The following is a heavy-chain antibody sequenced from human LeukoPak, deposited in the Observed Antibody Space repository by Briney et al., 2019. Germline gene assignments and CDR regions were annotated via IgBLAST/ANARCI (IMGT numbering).Heavy chain of an antibody. CDR2: IYYSGST. Sequence: SETLSLTCTVSGGSISSSSYFWGWIRQPPGKGLEWIANIYYSGSTYYNPSLKSRVTISVDTSNNQFSLKLSSVTAADTAVYYCARHRGDYYDSSGYEDWGQGTLVTVSS. CDR3: ARHRGDYYDSSGYED. D-gene: IGHD3-22*01. V-gene: IGHV4-39*01. CDR1: GGSISSSSYF. J-gene: IGHJ4*02.